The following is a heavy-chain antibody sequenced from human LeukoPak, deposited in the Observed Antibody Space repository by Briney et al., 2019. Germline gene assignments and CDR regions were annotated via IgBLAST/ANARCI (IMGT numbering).Heavy chain of an antibody. V-gene: IGHV1-69*04. J-gene: IGHJ4*02. CDR1: GGTFSSYA. CDR3: ARDSLYSSGWYNPPFDY. D-gene: IGHD6-19*01. Sequence: GASVKVSCKASGGTFSSYAISWVRQAPGQGLEWMGRIIPILGIANYAQKFQGRVTITADTSTSTAYMELRSLRSDDTAVYYCARDSLYSSGWYNPPFDYWGQGTLVTVSS. CDR2: IIPILGIA.